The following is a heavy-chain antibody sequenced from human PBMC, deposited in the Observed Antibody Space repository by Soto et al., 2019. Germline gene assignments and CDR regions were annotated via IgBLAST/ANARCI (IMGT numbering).Heavy chain of an antibody. D-gene: IGHD3-3*01. CDR2: INPNSGGT. Sequence: GASVKVSCKASGYTFTGYYMHWVRQAPGQGLEWMGWINPNSGGTNYAQKFQGWVTMTRDTSISTAYMELSRLRSDDTAVYYCARGGYYDFWRAFHIWGQGTMVTVSS. V-gene: IGHV1-2*04. CDR1: GYTFTGYY. J-gene: IGHJ3*02. CDR3: ARGGYYDFWRAFHI.